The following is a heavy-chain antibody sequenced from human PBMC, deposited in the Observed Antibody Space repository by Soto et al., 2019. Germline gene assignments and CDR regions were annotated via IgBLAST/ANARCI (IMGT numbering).Heavy chain of an antibody. J-gene: IGHJ4*02. CDR2: DFHTGTT. CDR1: GDSVSSPYY. D-gene: IGHD6-19*01. CDR3: ARSAGWYAVHS. V-gene: IGHV4-4*02. Sequence: QVQLQESGPGLVKPSGTLSLTCAVSGDSVSSPYYWCWVRQPPGEGLEWIGEDFHTGTTSYNPSLRSRVTISMDKSNNQFSLDLSSVTAADTAVYYCARSAGWYAVHSWGPGTLVIVSS.